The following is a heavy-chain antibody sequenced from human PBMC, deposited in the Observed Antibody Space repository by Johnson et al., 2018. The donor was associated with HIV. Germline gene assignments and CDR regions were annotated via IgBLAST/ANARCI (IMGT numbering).Heavy chain of an antibody. CDR1: GFKFKDYY. CDR3: ARDFAPCVGDEVCYAFDV. J-gene: IGHJ3*01. Sequence: QVQPVESGGGLVQPGGSLRVSCAASGFKFKDYYMSWIRQAPGKGLEWISYISSSGGIRYYADSVKGRFTVSRDNAKNSLYLQMNSLRVEDTAVYYRARDFAPCVGDEVCYAFDVWGQGTTVVVS. CDR2: ISSSGGIR. V-gene: IGHV3-11*04. D-gene: IGHD4-17*01.